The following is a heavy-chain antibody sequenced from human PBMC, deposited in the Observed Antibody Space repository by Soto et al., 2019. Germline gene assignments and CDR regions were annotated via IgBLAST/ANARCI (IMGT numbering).Heavy chain of an antibody. CDR1: GGAINDHY. J-gene: IGHJ4*02. V-gene: IGHV4-59*11. CDR2: IYYNGNT. D-gene: IGHD3-9*01. CDR3: ARVRTGYFDY. Sequence: SETLSLTCTLSGGAINDHYWSFIRQPPGKGLEWIGYIYYNGNTNYNPSLESRVTISVDRSRNQFSLRLTSLTAADTAVYYCARVRTGYFDYWGRGALVTV.